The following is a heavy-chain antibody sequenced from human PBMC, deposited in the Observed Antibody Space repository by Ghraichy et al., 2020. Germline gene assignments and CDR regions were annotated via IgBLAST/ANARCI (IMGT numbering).Heavy chain of an antibody. V-gene: IGHV3-43*01. CDR3: AKDIGYGSGSYYLDY. Sequence: GESLNISCAASGFTFDDYTMHWVRQAPGKGLEWVSLISWDGGSTYYADSVKGRFTISRDNSKNSLYLQMNSLRTEDTALYYCAKDIGYGSGSYYLDYWGQGTLVTVSS. CDR1: GFTFDDYT. J-gene: IGHJ4*02. D-gene: IGHD3-10*01. CDR2: ISWDGGST.